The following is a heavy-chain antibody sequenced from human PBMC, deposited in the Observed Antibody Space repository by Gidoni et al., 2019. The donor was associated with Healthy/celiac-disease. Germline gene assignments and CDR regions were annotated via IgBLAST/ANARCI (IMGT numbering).Heavy chain of an antibody. D-gene: IGHD6-19*01. Sequence: EVQLVQSGAEVKKPGESLKISCKGSGSSFTSYWIGWVRQMPGKGLEWMGIIYPGDSDTRYSPSFQGQVTISADKSISTAYLQWSSLKASDTAMYYCARSSIAVAGSDAFDIWGQGTMVTVSS. CDR3: ARSSIAVAGSDAFDI. V-gene: IGHV5-51*01. CDR1: GSSFTSYW. CDR2: IYPGDSDT. J-gene: IGHJ3*02.